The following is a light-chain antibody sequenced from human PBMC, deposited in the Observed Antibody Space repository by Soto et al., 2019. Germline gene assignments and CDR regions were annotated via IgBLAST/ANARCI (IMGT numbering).Light chain of an antibody. Sequence: EIGLTQCPGNLSLSPGERATLSCGASESVSSNLAWYQQKPGQGPRLLIYAASTRATGIPARFSGSGSGTEFTLTINSLQSEDFAVYYCQQYNKWPWTFGQGTKVDI. CDR1: ESVSSN. V-gene: IGKV3-15*01. J-gene: IGKJ1*01. CDR3: QQYNKWPWT. CDR2: AAS.